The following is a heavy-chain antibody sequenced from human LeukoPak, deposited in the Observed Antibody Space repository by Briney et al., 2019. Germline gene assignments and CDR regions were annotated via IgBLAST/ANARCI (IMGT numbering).Heavy chain of an antibody. CDR3: ARLVSTVTTVFDY. V-gene: IGHV4-59*01. D-gene: IGHD4-17*01. CDR2: IYYSGST. Sequence: SETLSLTCTVSGGSISSYYWSWIRQPPGKGLEWLGYIYYSGSTNYNPSLKSRVTISVDTSKNQFSLKLSSVTAADTAVYYCARLVSTVTTVFDYWGQGTLVTVSS. J-gene: IGHJ4*02. CDR1: GGSISSYY.